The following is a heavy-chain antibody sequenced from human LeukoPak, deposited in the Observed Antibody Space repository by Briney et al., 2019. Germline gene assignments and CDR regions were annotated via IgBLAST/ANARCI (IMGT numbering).Heavy chain of an antibody. CDR3: ARDFRPDY. J-gene: IGHJ4*02. V-gene: IGHV3-74*01. CDR1: GFTFSSYW. Sequence: GGSLRLSCSASGFTFSSYWMHLVRQAPRKGLVWVSRINSDGSSTSYADSVKGRFNLYRDNAKNTLYLQMHSLRAEDTAVYYCARDFRPDYWGQGTLVTVSS. CDR2: INSDGSST.